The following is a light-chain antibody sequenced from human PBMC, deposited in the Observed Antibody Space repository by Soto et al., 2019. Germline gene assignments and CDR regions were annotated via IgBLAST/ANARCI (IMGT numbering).Light chain of an antibody. CDR2: GAS. Sequence: DIQMTQSPSTLSASVGDRVTFTCRASQSVSIWLAWYQQKPGKAPKLLISGASTLESEVPSRFSGSGSGTEFTLTISSLQPDDFATYYCQQYKNYLTFGQGTKVEIK. V-gene: IGKV1-5*01. CDR3: QQYKNYLT. CDR1: QSVSIW. J-gene: IGKJ1*01.